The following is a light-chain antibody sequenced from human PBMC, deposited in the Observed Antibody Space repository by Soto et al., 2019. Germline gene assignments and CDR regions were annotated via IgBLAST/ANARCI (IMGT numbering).Light chain of an antibody. Sequence: QSVLTQLPSASGTPGQRITISCSGGTSNIGRNTVSWYQQLPGTAPKLLIYGDNQRPSGVPDRISASQSGTSASLAISGLQSEDEADYYCSAWDKSLKVVLFGGGTKVTVL. CDR1: TSNIGRNT. CDR2: GDN. J-gene: IGLJ2*01. CDR3: SAWDKSLKVVL. V-gene: IGLV1-44*01.